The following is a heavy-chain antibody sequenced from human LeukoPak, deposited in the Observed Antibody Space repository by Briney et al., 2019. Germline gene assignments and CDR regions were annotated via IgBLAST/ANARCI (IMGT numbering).Heavy chain of an antibody. J-gene: IGHJ5*02. CDR3: ARGWQQLPSVGNWFDP. CDR2: INHSGST. Sequence: SETLSLTCGVYGGSLSGYYWSWIRQPPEKGLEWIGEINHSGSTNYNPSLKSRVIISVDTSKNQFSLKLSSVTAADTAVYYCARGWQQLPSVGNWFDPWGQGTLVTVSS. D-gene: IGHD6-13*01. CDR1: GGSLSGYY. V-gene: IGHV4-34*01.